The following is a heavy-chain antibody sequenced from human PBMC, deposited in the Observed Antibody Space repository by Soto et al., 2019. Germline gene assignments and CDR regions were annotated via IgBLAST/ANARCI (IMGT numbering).Heavy chain of an antibody. Sequence: SETLSLTCTVSGGSISSNTYYWGWIRQSPGKGLEWIGSIYHSGSTYYNPSLKSRVTISVDTSKHQFSLKLSSVTAADTAVYYCARDRGSGSTIPMEVWGQGTTSTV. V-gene: IGHV4-39*07. J-gene: IGHJ6*02. D-gene: IGHD3-10*01. CDR3: ARDRGSGSTIPMEV. CDR1: GGSISSNTYY. CDR2: IYHSGST.